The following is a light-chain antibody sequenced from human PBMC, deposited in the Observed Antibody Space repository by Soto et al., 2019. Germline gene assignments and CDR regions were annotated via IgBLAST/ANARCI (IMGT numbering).Light chain of an antibody. CDR1: ETISTF. J-gene: IGKJ5*01. CDR3: QQFSNYPHV. Sequence: DRVTLTFRASETISTFLNWYQQKPGRAPKLLIYAASRLQSGVPSRFSGSGSGTDFTLTISSLQPEDFAIYYCQQFSNYPHVFGQGTRLEVK. CDR2: AAS. V-gene: IGKV1-9*01.